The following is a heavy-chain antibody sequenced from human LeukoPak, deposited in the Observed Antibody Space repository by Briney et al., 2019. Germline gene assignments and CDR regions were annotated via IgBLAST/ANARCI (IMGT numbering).Heavy chain of an antibody. CDR1: GASISSGTYY. D-gene: IGHD5-24*01. Sequence: SQTLSLTCAVSGASISSGTYYWSWIRRHPGKGLEWFGYIYHSGSTFYNPSLKGRVTISADTSENQFSLNLRSVTAADTAIYYCARDVEMGTIGHYFDSRGQGTLVTVSS. CDR2: IYHSGST. J-gene: IGHJ4*02. CDR3: ARDVEMGTIGHYFDS. V-gene: IGHV4-31*11.